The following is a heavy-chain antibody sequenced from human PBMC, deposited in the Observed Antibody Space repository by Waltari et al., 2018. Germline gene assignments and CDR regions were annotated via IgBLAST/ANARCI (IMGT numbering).Heavy chain of an antibody. V-gene: IGHV3-30*18. CDR2: IWYDGSNK. CDR3: AKDATVGIGGRQPPYDAFDI. CDR1: GFTFSSYG. Sequence: QVQLVESGGGVVQPGRSLRLSCAASGFTFSSYGMHWVRQAPGKGLGWVAVIWYDGSNKYYADSVKGRFTISRDNSKNTLYLQMNSRRAEDTAMYYCAKDATVGIGGRQPPYDAFDIWGQGTMVTVSS. D-gene: IGHD2-15*01. J-gene: IGHJ3*02.